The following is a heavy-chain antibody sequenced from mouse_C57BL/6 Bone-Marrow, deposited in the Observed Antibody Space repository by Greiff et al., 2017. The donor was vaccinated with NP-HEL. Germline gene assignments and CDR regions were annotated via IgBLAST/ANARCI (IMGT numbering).Heavy chain of an antibody. J-gene: IGHJ1*03. Sequence: EVQRVESGGGLVQPGGSLKLSCAASGFTFSDYYMYWVRQTPEKRLEWVAYISNGGGSTYYPDTVKGRFTISSDNAKNTLYLQMSRLKSEDTAMYYCARRVYDYDGYFDVWGTGTTVTVSS. D-gene: IGHD2-4*01. CDR3: ARRVYDYDGYFDV. V-gene: IGHV5-12*01. CDR1: GFTFSDYY. CDR2: ISNGGGST.